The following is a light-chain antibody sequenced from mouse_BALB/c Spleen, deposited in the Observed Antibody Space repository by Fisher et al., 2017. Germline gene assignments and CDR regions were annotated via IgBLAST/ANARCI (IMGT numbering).Light chain of an antibody. J-gene: IGKJ1*01. Sequence: IVITQSPAIMSASPGEKVTMTCSASSSVSYMHWYQQKSGTSPKRWIYDTSKLASGVPARFSGSGSGTFYSLTISSVEAEDAADYYCHQWSSYRTFGGGTKLEIK. V-gene: IGKV4-70*01. CDR3: HQWSSYRT. CDR1: SSVSY. CDR2: DTS.